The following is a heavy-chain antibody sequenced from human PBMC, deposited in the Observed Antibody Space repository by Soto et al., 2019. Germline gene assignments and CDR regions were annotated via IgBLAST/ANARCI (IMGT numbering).Heavy chain of an antibody. CDR2: IRCSCGST. D-gene: IGHD1-1*01. V-gene: IGHV3-23*01. CDR1: GFIFSSYS. Sequence: GGSLRLSCAASGFIFSSYSMNWVRQAPGKGLEWLSSIRCSCGSTDYADSVKGRFTISRDNSKNTLYLQMNSLRAEDTAVYYCAKSGTTCFDYWGQGTLVTVSS. CDR3: AKSGTTCFDY. J-gene: IGHJ4*02.